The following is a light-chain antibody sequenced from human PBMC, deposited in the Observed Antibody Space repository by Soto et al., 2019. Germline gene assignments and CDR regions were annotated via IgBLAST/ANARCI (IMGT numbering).Light chain of an antibody. J-gene: IGKJ2*01. V-gene: IGKV4-1*01. Sequence: DIVMTQSPDSLAVSLGERATINCKSSQSVLYSSTNNNYLAWFQQKPRQPPKLLIYWASTRESGVPDRFSGSGSGTKFSLTISSLQAEDVEVYYCHQYYSIPRTFGQGTKLEIK. CDR1: QSVLYSSTNNNY. CDR2: WAS. CDR3: HQYYSIPRT.